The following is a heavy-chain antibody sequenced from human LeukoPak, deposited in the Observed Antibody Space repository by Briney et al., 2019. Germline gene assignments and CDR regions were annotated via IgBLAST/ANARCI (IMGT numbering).Heavy chain of an antibody. V-gene: IGHV3-7*05. CDR2: INQDGSEK. Sequence: GGSLRLSCAASGFTFSNSGMSWVRQAPGKGLEWVANINQDGSEKNCVDSVKGRFTISRDNAKNSLYLQMNSLRAEDTALYYCAREAYWGQGTLVTVSS. CDR3: AREAY. J-gene: IGHJ4*02. CDR1: GFTFSNSG.